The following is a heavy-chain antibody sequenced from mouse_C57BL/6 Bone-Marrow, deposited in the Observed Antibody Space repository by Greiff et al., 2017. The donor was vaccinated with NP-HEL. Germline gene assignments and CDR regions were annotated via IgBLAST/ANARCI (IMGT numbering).Heavy chain of an antibody. Sequence: EVKLVESGGGLVQPGGSLKLSCAASGFTFSDYYMYWVRQTPEKRLEWVAYISNGGGSTYYPDTVKGRFTLSRDNAKKTLYLQMSRLKSEDTAMYYCARQRRYGYGDGWFAYWGQGTLVTVSA. D-gene: IGHD2-2*01. CDR2: ISNGGGST. CDR3: ARQRRYGYGDGWFAY. CDR1: GFTFSDYY. J-gene: IGHJ3*01. V-gene: IGHV5-12*01.